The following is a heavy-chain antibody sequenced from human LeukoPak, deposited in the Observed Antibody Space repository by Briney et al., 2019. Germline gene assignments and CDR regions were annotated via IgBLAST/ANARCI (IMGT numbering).Heavy chain of an antibody. CDR3: AKVSLYGDYPGY. D-gene: IGHD4-17*01. CDR1: GFPFSSYA. J-gene: IGHJ4*02. Sequence: GGSLRLSCAASGFPFSSYAMSWVRQAPGKGLEWVSAISGSGGSTYYADSVKGRFTISRDNSKNTLYLQMNSLRAEDTAVYYCAKVSLYGDYPGYWGQGTLVTVSS. CDR2: ISGSGGST. V-gene: IGHV3-23*01.